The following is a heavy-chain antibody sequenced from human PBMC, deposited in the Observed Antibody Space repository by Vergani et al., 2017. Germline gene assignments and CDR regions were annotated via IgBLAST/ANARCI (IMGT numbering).Heavy chain of an antibody. CDR1: GFTFDDYA. CDR3: AKAVRGYYYGMDD. V-gene: IGHV3-9*01. CDR2: ISWNSGSI. D-gene: IGHD4-17*01. J-gene: IGHJ6*02. Sequence: EVQLVESGGGLVQPGRSLRLSCAASGFTFDDYAMHWVRQAPGKGLEWVSGISWNSGSIGYADSVKGRFTISRDNAKTSLYLQMNSLRAEDTALYYCAKAVRGYYYGMDDWGQGTTVTVSS.